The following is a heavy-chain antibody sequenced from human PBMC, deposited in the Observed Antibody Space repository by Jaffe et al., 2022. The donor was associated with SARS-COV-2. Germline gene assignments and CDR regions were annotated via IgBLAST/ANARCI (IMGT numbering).Heavy chain of an antibody. CDR1: EFTFSGYW. CDR2: IKPDGSER. CDR3: ARGSSGLRLYGMDV. V-gene: IGHV3-7*01. J-gene: IGHJ6*02. D-gene: IGHD6-19*01. Sequence: EVQLVESGGGLVQPGGSLRLSCAASEFTFSGYWMSWVRQAPGKGLEWVANIKPDGSERYYVDSMKGRFTISRDNAKNSLYLQMNSLRAEDTAVYYCARGSSGLRLYGMDVWGQGTTVTVSS.